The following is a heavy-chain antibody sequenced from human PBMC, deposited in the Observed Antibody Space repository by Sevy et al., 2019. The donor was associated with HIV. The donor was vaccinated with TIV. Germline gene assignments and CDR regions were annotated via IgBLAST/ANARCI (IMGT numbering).Heavy chain of an antibody. CDR2: IKEDGSQK. CDR1: GFSFSKYW. Sequence: GGSLRLSRAASGFSFSKYWMSWVRQAPGKGLEWVANIKEDGSQKNYLESVKGRFTISRDNAKNLVYLQMNNLRADDTAVSDCATDHDSLSGYPSHYFDYWGQGTLVTVSS. J-gene: IGHJ4*02. CDR3: ATDHDSLSGYPSHYFDY. V-gene: IGHV3-7*01. D-gene: IGHD3-22*01.